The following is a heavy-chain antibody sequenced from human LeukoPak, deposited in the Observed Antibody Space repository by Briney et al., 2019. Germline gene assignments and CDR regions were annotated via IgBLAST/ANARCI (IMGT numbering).Heavy chain of an antibody. J-gene: IGHJ4*02. V-gene: IGHV3-30*18. CDR1: GFTFGSYG. CDR3: AKDSSTYYYDSSGYSPHKSPREN. CDR2: ISYDGSNK. Sequence: PGGSLRLSCAASGFTFGSYGMHWVRQAPGKGLEWVAVISYDGSNKYYADSVKGRFTISRDNSKNTLYLQMNSLRAEDTAVYYCAKDSSTYYYDSSGYSPHKSPRENWGQGTLVTVSS. D-gene: IGHD3-22*01.